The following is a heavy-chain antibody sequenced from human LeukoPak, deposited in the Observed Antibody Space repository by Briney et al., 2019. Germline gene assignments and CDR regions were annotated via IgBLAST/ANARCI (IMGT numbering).Heavy chain of an antibody. Sequence: SGPTLVNPTQTLTLTCTFSGFSLTTRGVAVGWLRQPPGKALEWLALIYWNDEKRYSPSLKNRLTITKDTSKNQVVLEMTDMDPADTATYACAHDHDYRIDVWGPGTTVTVSS. D-gene: IGHD5-12*01. CDR2: IYWNDEK. CDR3: AHDHDYRIDV. J-gene: IGHJ6*02. V-gene: IGHV2-5*01. CDR1: GFSLTTRGVA.